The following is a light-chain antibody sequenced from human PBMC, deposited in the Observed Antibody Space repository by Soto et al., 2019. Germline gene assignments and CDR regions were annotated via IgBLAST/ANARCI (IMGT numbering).Light chain of an antibody. CDR2: LNSDGSH. CDR1: SGHNTYA. Sequence: QLVLTQSPSASASLGASVKLTCTLSSGHNTYAIAWHQLQPERGPRFLMRLNSDGSHSKGDGVPDRFSGSSSGTECYLTISSLQSEDEADYYCQTWGTGVQVFGGGTKLTVL. V-gene: IGLV4-69*01. CDR3: QTWGTGVQV. J-gene: IGLJ3*02.